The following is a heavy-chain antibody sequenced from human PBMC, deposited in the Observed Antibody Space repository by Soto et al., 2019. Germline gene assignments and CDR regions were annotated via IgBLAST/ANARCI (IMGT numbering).Heavy chain of an antibody. D-gene: IGHD1-7*01. J-gene: IGHJ4*01. V-gene: IGHV4-59*01. CDR1: GGSISSYY. CDR2: IYYSGST. Sequence: PSETLSLTCTVSGGSISSYYWSWIRQPPGKGLEWIGYIYYSGSTNYNPSLKSRVTISVDTSKNQFSLKLSSVTAADTAVYYCAGGNLGDFDYRAQRTPVTVSS. CDR3: AGGNLGDFDY.